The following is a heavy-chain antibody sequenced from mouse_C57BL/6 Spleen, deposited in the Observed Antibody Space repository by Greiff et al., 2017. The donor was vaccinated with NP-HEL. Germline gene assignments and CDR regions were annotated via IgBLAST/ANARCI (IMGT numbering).Heavy chain of an antibody. V-gene: IGHV1-52*01. D-gene: IGHD2-4*01. Sequence: QVQLQQPGAELVRPGSSVKLSCKASGYTFTSYWMHWVKQRPIQGLEWIGNIDPSDSETHYNQKFKDKATLTVDKSSSTAYMQLSSLTSEDSAVDYCARYDDGRGYYAMDYWGQGTSVTVSS. CDR3: ARYDDGRGYYAMDY. CDR2: IDPSDSET. CDR1: GYTFTSYW. J-gene: IGHJ4*01.